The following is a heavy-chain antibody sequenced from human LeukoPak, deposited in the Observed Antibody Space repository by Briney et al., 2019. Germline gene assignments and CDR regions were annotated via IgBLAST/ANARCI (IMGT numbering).Heavy chain of an antibody. CDR3: PKGRTPRVVVVAATLDGFDY. CDR2: ISGSGGNT. CDR1: GFTFSSYA. D-gene: IGHD2-15*01. J-gene: IGHJ4*02. Sequence: GGSLRLSCAASGFTFSSYAMSWVRQAPGKGLEWVSVISGSGGNTYYADSVKGRFTISRDNSKNTLYLQMNSLRAEDTAVYYCPKGRTPRVVVVAATLDGFDYWGQGTLVTVSS. V-gene: IGHV3-23*01.